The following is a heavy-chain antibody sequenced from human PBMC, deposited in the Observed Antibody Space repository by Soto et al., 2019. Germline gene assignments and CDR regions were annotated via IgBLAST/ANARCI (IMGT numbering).Heavy chain of an antibody. D-gene: IGHD3-3*01. V-gene: IGHV4-59*01. CDR2: IYYSGST. J-gene: IGHJ4*02. CDR3: ARVSIIGWILYDY. Sequence: SETLSLTCTVSGGSISSYYWSWIRQPPGKGLEWIGYIYYSGSTNYNPSLKSRVTISVDTSKNQFSLRLSSVTAADTAVYYCARVSIIGWILYDYWGQGTLVTVSS. CDR1: GGSISSYY.